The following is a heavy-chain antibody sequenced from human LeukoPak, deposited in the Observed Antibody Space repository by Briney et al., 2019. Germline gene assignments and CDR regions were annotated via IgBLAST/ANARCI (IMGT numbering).Heavy chain of an antibody. J-gene: IGHJ4*02. D-gene: IGHD1-26*01. CDR1: GFTFSSYR. CDR2: ISSSSSTI. Sequence: GGSLRLSCAASGFTFSSYRMNWVRQAPGKGLGRVSFISSSSSTIYYADSVKGRVTISRDNAKNSLYLQMNSLRAEDTAVYYCARDRGGSYSAIDYWGQGTLVTVSS. CDR3: ARDRGGSYSAIDY. V-gene: IGHV3-48*04.